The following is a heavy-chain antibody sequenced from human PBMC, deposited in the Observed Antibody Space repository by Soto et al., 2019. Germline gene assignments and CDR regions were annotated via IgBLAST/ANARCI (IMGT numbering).Heavy chain of an antibody. CDR3: AKDTRNTVSHVDY. J-gene: IGHJ4*02. Sequence: PSETLSLTCAVSGGSISSGGYSWSWIRQPPGKGLEWIGYIYHSGSTYYNPSLKSRVTISVDRSKNQFSLKLSSVTAADTAVYYCAKDTRNTVSHVDYWGQGTLVTGSS. CDR1: GGSISSGGYS. D-gene: IGHD4-4*01. V-gene: IGHV4-30-2*01. CDR2: IYHSGST.